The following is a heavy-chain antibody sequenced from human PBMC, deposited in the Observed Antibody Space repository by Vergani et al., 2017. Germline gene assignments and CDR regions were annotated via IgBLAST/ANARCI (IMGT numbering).Heavy chain of an antibody. Sequence: QVQLVQSGAEVKKPGSSVKVSCKASGGTFSSYAISWVRQAPGQGLEWLGGNIPIFGTANYAQKFQGRVTITADESTSTAYMELSSLRSEDTAVYYCARDEXDYGGNEPASGMDVWGQGTTVTVSS. CDR1: GGTFSSYA. CDR3: ARDEXDYGGNEPASGMDV. J-gene: IGHJ6*02. V-gene: IGHV1-69*12. D-gene: IGHD4-23*01. CDR2: NIPIFGTA.